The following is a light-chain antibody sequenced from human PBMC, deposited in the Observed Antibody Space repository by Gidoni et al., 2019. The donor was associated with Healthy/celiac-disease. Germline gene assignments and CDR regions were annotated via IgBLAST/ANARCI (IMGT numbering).Light chain of an antibody. CDR2: GAS. J-gene: IGKJ4*01. CDR3: QQYGSSPPLT. CDR1: QSVSSSY. Sequence: ESVLTQSPDTLSLSPGERATLSCRASQSVSSSYLAWYQQKPGQAPRLLIYGASGTATAIPDRFSGSGSGTDFTLTISRLEPEAFAVYYCQQYGSSPPLTFXGXTKVEIK. V-gene: IGKV3-20*01.